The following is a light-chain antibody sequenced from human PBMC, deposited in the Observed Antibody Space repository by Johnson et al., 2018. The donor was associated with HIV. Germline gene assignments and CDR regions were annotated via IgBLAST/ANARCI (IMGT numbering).Light chain of an antibody. Sequence: QSVLTQPPSVSAAPGQKVTISCSGTSSNIGNNYVSWYQQFPGTAPKLVIYDNNNRPSGIPDRFSGSKSGTSATLGITGLPTGDEADYYCGTWDSSLDAYVFGTGTKVAVL. V-gene: IGLV1-51*01. CDR3: GTWDSSLDAYV. CDR1: SSNIGNNY. CDR2: DNN. J-gene: IGLJ1*01.